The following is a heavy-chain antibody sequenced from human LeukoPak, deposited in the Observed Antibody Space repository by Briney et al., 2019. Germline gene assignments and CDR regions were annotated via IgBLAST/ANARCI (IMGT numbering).Heavy chain of an antibody. V-gene: IGHV3-74*01. CDR2: INTDGSST. CDR3: ARVLDTAMVLGY. D-gene: IGHD5-18*01. Sequence: GGSLRLSCAASGFTFSSYWMHWVRQAPGKGLVWVSRINTDGSSTSYADSVKGRFTISRDNAKNSLYLQMNSLRAEDTAVYYCARVLDTAMVLGYWGQGTLVTVSS. CDR1: GFTFSSYW. J-gene: IGHJ4*02.